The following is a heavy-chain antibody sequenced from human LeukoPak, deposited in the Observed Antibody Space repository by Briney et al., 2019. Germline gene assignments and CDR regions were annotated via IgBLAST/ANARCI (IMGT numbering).Heavy chain of an antibody. CDR1: GFTVSSNY. J-gene: IGHJ4*02. CDR3: AKDAPVNIVVVPAANS. Sequence: GGSLRLSCAASGFTVSSNYMSWVRQAPGKGLEWVSAISGSGGSTYYADSVKGRFTISRDNSKNTLYLQMNSLRAEDTAVYYCAKDAPVNIVVVPAANSWGQGTLVTVSS. D-gene: IGHD2-2*01. V-gene: IGHV3-23*01. CDR2: ISGSGGST.